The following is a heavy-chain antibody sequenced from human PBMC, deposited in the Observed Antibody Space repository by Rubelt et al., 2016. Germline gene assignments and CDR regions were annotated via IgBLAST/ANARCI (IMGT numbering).Heavy chain of an antibody. D-gene: IGHD6-25*01. Sequence: QVQLQQWGAGLLKPSETLSLTCAVYGGSFSGYYWSWIRQPPGKGLEWIGEINHSGSTNYNPSLKSRGTISVDTSKNQFSLKLSSVTAADTAVYYCARDTVRGGSASGPTLFPRVSCENSPSDTSSVAVGCRAQDV. CDR1: GGSFSGYY. J-gene: IGHJ6*01. CDR2: INHSGST. V-gene: IGHV4-34*01. CDR3: ARDTVRGGSASGPTLFPRVSCENSPSDTSSVAVGCRAQDV.